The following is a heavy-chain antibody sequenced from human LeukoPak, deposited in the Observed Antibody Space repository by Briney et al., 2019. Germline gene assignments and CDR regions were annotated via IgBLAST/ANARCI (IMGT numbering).Heavy chain of an antibody. V-gene: IGHV1-69*04. J-gene: IGHJ4*02. D-gene: IGHD3-22*01. CDR1: GGTFSSYA. CDR2: IIPILGIA. Sequence: ASVKVSCKASGGTFSSYAISWVRQAPGQGLEWMGRIIPILGIANYAQKFQGRVTITADKSTSTASMELGSLSSEDTAVYYCAREAYYASSGYYHDWGQGTLVTVSS. CDR3: AREAYYASSGYYHD.